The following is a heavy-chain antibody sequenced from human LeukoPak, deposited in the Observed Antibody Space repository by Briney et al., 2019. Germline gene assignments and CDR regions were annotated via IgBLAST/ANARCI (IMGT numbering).Heavy chain of an antibody. CDR1: GFHFNSYS. Sequence: PGGSLRLSCAASGFHFNSYSMHWVRQAPGKGLEWVAVITYDASNKYYADSVKGRFTISRDSSTLYLQMNSLRHEDSAVYYCARDPEDLYFYMDVWGKGTRVTVSS. J-gene: IGHJ6*03. CDR3: ARDPEDLYFYMDV. D-gene: IGHD3-16*01. V-gene: IGHV3-30-3*01. CDR2: ITYDASNK.